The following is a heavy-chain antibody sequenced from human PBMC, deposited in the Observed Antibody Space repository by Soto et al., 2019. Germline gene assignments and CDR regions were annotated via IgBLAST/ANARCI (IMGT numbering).Heavy chain of an antibody. Sequence: EVQLLESGGGLVQPGGSLRLSCAASGFTFSSYAMSWVRQAPGKVLEWVSAISGSGGSTYYADSVKGRFTISRDNSKNTLYLQMNSLRAEDTAVYYCASGRDTAMVGGSFDYWGQGTLVTVSS. CDR2: ISGSGGST. J-gene: IGHJ4*02. CDR1: GFTFSSYA. CDR3: ASGRDTAMVGGSFDY. V-gene: IGHV3-23*01. D-gene: IGHD5-18*01.